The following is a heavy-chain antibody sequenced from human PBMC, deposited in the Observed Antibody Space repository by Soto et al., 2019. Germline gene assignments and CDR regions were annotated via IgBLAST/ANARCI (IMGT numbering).Heavy chain of an antibody. J-gene: IGHJ4*02. D-gene: IGHD2-2*01. CDR3: AREASVLIPAAQSSRFDS. Sequence: ASVKVSCKGFGYSFMKYGINWVRQAPGQGLEWVGWISPYSGYTHSAQKFHGRLTLTTDTAASTAYMELRILRSADTALYYCAREASVLIPAAQSSRFDSWGQGTLVTVSS. CDR2: ISPYSGYT. CDR1: GYSFMKYG. V-gene: IGHV1-18*01.